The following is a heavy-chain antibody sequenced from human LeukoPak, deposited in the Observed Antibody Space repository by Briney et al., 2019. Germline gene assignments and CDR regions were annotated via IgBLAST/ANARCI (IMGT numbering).Heavy chain of an antibody. J-gene: IGHJ6*04. CDR3: AELGITMIGGV. CDR1: GFTFSSYE. V-gene: IGHV3-48*03. Sequence: GGSLRLSCAASGFTFSSYEMNWVRQAAGKGLEGVSYISSSGSTIYYADSVKGRFTISRDNAKNSLYLQMNRLRAEDTAVYYCAELGITMIGGVWGKGTTVTISS. D-gene: IGHD3-10*02. CDR2: ISSSGSTI.